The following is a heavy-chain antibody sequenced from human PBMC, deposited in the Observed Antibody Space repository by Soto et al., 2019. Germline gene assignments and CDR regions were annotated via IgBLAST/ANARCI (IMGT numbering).Heavy chain of an antibody. CDR1: GGSISSGDYY. D-gene: IGHD2-8*01. CDR3: ASVSCFNAFDY. J-gene: IGHJ4*02. V-gene: IGHV4-30-4*01. CDR2: IYYSGST. Sequence: PSETLSLTCTVSGGSISSGDYYWTWIRQPPGKGLEWIGYIYYSGSTYYNPSLKSRVTISVDTSKNQFSLKLSSVTAADTAVYYCASVSCFNAFDYWGQGTLVTVSS.